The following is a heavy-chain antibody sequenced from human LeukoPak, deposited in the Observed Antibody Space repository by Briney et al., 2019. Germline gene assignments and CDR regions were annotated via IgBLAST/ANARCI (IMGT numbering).Heavy chain of an antibody. V-gene: IGHV3-23*01. CDR2: I. D-gene: IGHD6-13*01. Sequence: PGASLRLTCAASGFTFSSYAMSWVRQAPGKGLEWVSAIKGRFTISRDNSKNTPYLQMNSLRAEDTAVYYCAKGTIAAAGLFDYWGQGTLVTVSS. CDR1: GFTFSSYA. J-gene: IGHJ4*02. CDR3: AKGTIAAAGLFDY.